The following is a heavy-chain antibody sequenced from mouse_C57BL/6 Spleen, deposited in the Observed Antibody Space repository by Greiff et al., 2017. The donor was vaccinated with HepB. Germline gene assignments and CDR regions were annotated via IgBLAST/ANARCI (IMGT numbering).Heavy chain of an antibody. Sequence: VQLKESGPELVKPGASVKIPCKASGYTFTDYNMDWVKQSHGKSLEWIGDINPNNGGTIYNQKFKGKATLTVDKSSSTAYMELRSLTSEDTAVYYCARYEGYYDAMDYWGQGTSVTVSS. V-gene: IGHV1-18*01. J-gene: IGHJ4*01. CDR1: GYTFTDYN. D-gene: IGHD2-3*01. CDR2: INPNNGGT. CDR3: ARYEGYYDAMDY.